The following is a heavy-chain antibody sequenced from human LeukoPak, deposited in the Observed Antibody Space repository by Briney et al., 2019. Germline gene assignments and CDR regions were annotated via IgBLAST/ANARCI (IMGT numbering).Heavy chain of an antibody. Sequence: GGSLRLSCEASGFTLSDYYISWIRQAPGKGLEWISYISSSGSTIYYADSVKGRFTISRDNAKNSLYLQMNSLRAEDTAVYYCAELGITMIGGVWGKGTTVTISS. V-gene: IGHV3-11*04. CDR1: GFTLSDYY. D-gene: IGHD3-10*02. CDR3: AELGITMIGGV. CDR2: ISSSGSTI. J-gene: IGHJ6*04.